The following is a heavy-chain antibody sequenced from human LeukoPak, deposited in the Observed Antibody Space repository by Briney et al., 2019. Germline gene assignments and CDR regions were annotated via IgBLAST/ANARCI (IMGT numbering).Heavy chain of an antibody. CDR1: GFTFSSFA. Sequence: GGSLRLSCAASGFTFSSFAMSWVRQAPVKGLEWVSTISGSGGSTNYADSVKGRFTFSRDNSKNTLYLQMNSLRAEDTAVYYCAKDLTDYGDYIEGYWGQGTLVTVSS. V-gene: IGHV3-23*01. CDR2: ISGSGGST. J-gene: IGHJ4*02. CDR3: AKDLTDYGDYIEGY. D-gene: IGHD4-17*01.